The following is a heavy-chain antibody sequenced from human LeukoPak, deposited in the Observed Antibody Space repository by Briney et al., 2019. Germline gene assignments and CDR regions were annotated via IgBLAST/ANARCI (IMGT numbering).Heavy chain of an antibody. D-gene: IGHD1-7*01. Sequence: SETLSLTCAVYGGSFSGYYWSWIRQPPGKGLEWIGEINHSGSTNYNPSLKSRVTISVDTSKNQFSLKLSSVTAADTAVYYCARDFNYAGIDYWGQGTLVTVSS. CDR2: INHSGST. J-gene: IGHJ4*02. CDR1: GGSFSGYY. V-gene: IGHV4-34*01. CDR3: ARDFNYAGIDY.